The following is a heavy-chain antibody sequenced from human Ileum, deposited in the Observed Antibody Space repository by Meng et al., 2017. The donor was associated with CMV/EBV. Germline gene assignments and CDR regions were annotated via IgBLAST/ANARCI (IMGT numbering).Heavy chain of an antibody. Sequence: EVQLXXXXXGLVXPXXXLRLXXAASGFPFTNAWMSWVRQAPGKGLEWVGRIKGKIHGGTVDYAAPVKGRFTISRDDSKNALYLQMNGLKIEDTAVYYCTAGLGATEVDNWGQGTLVTVSS. D-gene: IGHD1-26*01. CDR3: TAGLGATEVDN. CDR2: IKGKIHGGTV. CDR1: GFPFTNAW. V-gene: IGHV3-15*01. J-gene: IGHJ4*02.